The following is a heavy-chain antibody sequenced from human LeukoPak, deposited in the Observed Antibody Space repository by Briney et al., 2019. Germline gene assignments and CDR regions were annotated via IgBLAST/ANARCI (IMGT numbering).Heavy chain of an antibody. Sequence: SETLSLTSAVYGGSFGGYYWSWIRQPPGKGLEWIREFNHSGSTHYNPPLKSRVTISVDTSKNQFSLKLSSVSAADTAVYYCARGGTVVTPSFDYWGQGTLVTVSS. CDR1: GGSFGGYY. J-gene: IGHJ4*02. CDR3: ARGGTVVTPSFDY. V-gene: IGHV4-34*01. D-gene: IGHD4-23*01. CDR2: FNHSGST.